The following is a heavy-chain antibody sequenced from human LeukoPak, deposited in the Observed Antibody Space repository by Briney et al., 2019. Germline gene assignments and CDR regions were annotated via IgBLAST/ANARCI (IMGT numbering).Heavy chain of an antibody. D-gene: IGHD3/OR15-3a*01. CDR3: ARQEIGLRSFDP. V-gene: IGHV4-39*01. Sequence: SETLSLTCTVSGGSISSSSYYWGWIRQPPGKGLEWIVCSYYSGSTYYNPSLKSRITISVDTYKNAFSLKLSSVTAADTAVYYCARQEIGLRSFDPWGQGTLVTVSS. J-gene: IGHJ5*02. CDR2: SYYSGST. CDR1: GGSISSSSYY.